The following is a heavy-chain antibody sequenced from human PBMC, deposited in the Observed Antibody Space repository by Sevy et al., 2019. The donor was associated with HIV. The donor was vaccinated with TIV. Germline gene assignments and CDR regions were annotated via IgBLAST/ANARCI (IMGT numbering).Heavy chain of an antibody. CDR3: ARAGCTQPHDY. V-gene: IGHV3-23*01. J-gene: IGHJ4*02. CDR1: GFTFAKYS. D-gene: IGHD2-8*01. Sequence: GGSLRLSCAASGFTFAKYSMSWVRQAPGKGLEWVSTFSFGCGRINYADSVKGRFTISRDDSKNTLFLQMNSLRAEDTATYSCARAGCTQPHDYWGQGTLVTVSS. CDR2: FSFGCGRI.